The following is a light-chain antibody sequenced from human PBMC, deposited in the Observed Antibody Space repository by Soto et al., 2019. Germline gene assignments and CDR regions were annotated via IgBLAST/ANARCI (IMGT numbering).Light chain of an antibody. J-gene: IGKJ1*01. CDR3: QQYNSHSGR. CDR2: KAS. CDR1: QGISSW. V-gene: IGKV1-5*03. Sequence: IQKTQFPASVAASVGDRITITCRASQGISSWLAWYQQKPGKAPKLLIYKASSLESGVPSRFSGRGSGTEFTLTISSLQADDFASYYCQQYNSHSGRFGQGTRLDIK.